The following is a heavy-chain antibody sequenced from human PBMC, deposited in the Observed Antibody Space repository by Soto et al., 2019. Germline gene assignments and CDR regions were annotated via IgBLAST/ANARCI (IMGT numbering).Heavy chain of an antibody. CDR2: ISCSSSTI. CDR1: GFTFSSYS. D-gene: IGHD1-26*01. V-gene: IGHV3-48*02. CDR3: ARDQLHYYYYYGMDV. Sequence: GGSLRLSCAASGFTFSSYSMNWVRQAPGKGLEWVSYISCSSSTIHYADSVKGRFTISRDNANNSLYLQMNSLRDEDTAVYYCARDQLHYYYYYGMDVWGQGTTVTVSS. J-gene: IGHJ6*02.